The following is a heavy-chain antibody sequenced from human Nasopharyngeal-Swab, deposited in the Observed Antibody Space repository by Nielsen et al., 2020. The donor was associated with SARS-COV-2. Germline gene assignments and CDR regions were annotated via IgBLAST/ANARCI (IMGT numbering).Heavy chain of an antibody. Sequence: GGSLRLSCAASGLSVRSDYMNWVRQAPGKGLEWVSVIYSDGTTHYTDSGKGRFSISRDDPKNTLDLQMNSLRVDDTAVYYWARDPGYRNGMNVWGQGTTVTVSS. CDR1: GLSVRSDY. J-gene: IGHJ6*02. V-gene: IGHV3-53*01. D-gene: IGHD2-2*01. CDR3: ARDPGYRNGMNV. CDR2: IYSDGTT.